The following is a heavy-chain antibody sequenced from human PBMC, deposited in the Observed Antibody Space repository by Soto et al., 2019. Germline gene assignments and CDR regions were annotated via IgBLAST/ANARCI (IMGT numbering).Heavy chain of an antibody. J-gene: IGHJ6*02. CDR2: ISSSSSYI. Sequence: PGGSLRLSCAASGFTFSSYSMNWVRQAPGKGLEWVSSISSSSSYIYYADSVKGRFTISRDNAKNSLYLQMNSLRAEDTAVYYCARDDDYDFWSGYYISGGMDVWGQGTTVTVSS. D-gene: IGHD3-3*01. CDR3: ARDDDYDFWSGYYISGGMDV. CDR1: GFTFSSYS. V-gene: IGHV3-21*01.